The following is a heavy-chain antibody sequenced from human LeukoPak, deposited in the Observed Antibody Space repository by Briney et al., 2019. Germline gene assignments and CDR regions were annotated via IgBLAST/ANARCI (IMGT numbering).Heavy chain of an antibody. CDR3: ARAECSTTNCHTRIRNYYMDV. D-gene: IGHD2-2*01. J-gene: IGHJ6*03. CDR1: GGTFSTHA. CDR2: LIPIFALA. Sequence: SVKVSCKASGGTFSTHAVSWVRQAPGQGLEWMGGLIPIFALANYAQKFQGRLTITADESTNTAYLELSSLRFEDTAVYYCARAECSTTNCHTRIRNYYMDVWGTGTPVTVSS. V-gene: IGHV1-69*13.